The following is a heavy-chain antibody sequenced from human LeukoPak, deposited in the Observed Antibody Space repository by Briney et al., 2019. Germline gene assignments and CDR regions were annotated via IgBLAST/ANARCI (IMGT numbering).Heavy chain of an antibody. J-gene: IGHJ3*02. CDR3: ATRYSSSWDDAFDI. CDR2: IIPIFGTA. V-gene: IGHV1-69*05. D-gene: IGHD6-13*01. Sequence: SVKVSCKASGGTFTSYAISWVRQAPGQGLEWMGRIIPIFGTANYAQKFQGRVTITTDESTSTAYMELSSLRSEDTAVYYCATRYSSSWDDAFDIWGQGTMVTVSS. CDR1: GGTFTSYA.